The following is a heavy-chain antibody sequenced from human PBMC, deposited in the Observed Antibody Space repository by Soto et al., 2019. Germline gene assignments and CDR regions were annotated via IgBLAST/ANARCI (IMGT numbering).Heavy chain of an antibody. CDR1: GFTFSSYS. V-gene: IGHV3-21*01. CDR2: ISSSSSYI. Sequence: EVQLVESGGGLVKPGGSLRLSCTASGFTFSSYSMNWVRQAPGKGLEWVSSISSSSSYIYYADSVKGRFTISRDNAKNSLYLQMNSLRAEDTAVYYCARDRDGSSGYYSYWGQGTLVTVSS. D-gene: IGHD3-22*01. J-gene: IGHJ4*02. CDR3: ARDRDGSSGYYSY.